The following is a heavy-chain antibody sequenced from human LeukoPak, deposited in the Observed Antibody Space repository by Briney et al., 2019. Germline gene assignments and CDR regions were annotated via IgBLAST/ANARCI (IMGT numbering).Heavy chain of an antibody. J-gene: IGHJ4*02. CDR2: INSDGSST. D-gene: IGHD5-24*01. CDR1: GFTFSSYW. CDR3: VKSGYNRFDY. V-gene: IGHV3-74*01. Sequence: PGGSLRLSCAASGFTFSSYWMHWVRQAPGKGLVWVSRINSDGSSTSYADSVKGRFTISRDTSKNTLYLQMNSLRAADTAVYYCVKSGYNRFDYWGQGALVTVSS.